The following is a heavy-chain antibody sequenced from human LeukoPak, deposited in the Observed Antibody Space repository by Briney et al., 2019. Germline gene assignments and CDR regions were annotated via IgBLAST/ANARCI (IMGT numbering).Heavy chain of an antibody. J-gene: IGHJ5*02. CDR2: IYASGST. V-gene: IGHV4-4*07. Sequence: PSETLSLTCTVSGGSITTYSWSWIRQPAGKGLELIGRIYASGSTTYNPSLKSRVTMSVDTSKNQFSVRLTSVAAADTAVYYCARDSHYARPFDPWGQGTLVTVSS. CDR3: ARDSHYARPFDP. D-gene: IGHD2-2*01. CDR1: GGSITTYS.